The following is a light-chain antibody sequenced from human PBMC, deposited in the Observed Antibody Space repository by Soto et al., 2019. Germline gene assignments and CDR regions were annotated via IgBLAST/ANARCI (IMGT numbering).Light chain of an antibody. CDR2: DAS. J-gene: IGKJ5*01. V-gene: IGKV1-5*01. CDR3: QQYNSYSIT. CDR1: QSISSW. Sequence: DIQVTQSPSSLSASVGDRVTITCRASQSISSWLAWYQHKPGKAPKVLIHDASSLESGVPSRFSGSGSGTEFTLTISSLQPDDFATYYCQQYNSYSITFGQGTRLEIK.